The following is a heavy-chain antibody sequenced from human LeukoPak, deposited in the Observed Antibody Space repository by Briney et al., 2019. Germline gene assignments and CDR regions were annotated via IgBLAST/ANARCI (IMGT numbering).Heavy chain of an antibody. CDR2: INPNSGGT. CDR3: ARGGYCRSGNCFILAAEFDY. D-gene: IGHD2-15*01. J-gene: IGHJ4*02. CDR1: GYTFTGYY. V-gene: IGHV1-2*02. Sequence: GASVRVSCTASGYTFTGYYMHWVRQAPGQGLEWMGWINPNSGGTDYAQKFQGRVTMTRDTSINTAYMELKWLGSDDTAVYYCARGGYCRSGNCFILAAEFDYWGQGTLVTVSS.